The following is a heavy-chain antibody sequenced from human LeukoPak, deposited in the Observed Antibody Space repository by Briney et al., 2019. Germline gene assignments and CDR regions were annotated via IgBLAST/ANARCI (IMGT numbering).Heavy chain of an antibody. CDR1: GVSISSSSYY. D-gene: IGHD1-26*01. V-gene: IGHV4-39*01. Sequence: SETLSLTCTVSGVSISSSSYYWGWIRQPPGKGLEWIGSIYYSGSTYYNPSLKSRVTISVDTSKNQFSLKLSSVTAADTAVYYCASWLYSGSYYVFDYWGQGTLVTVSS. CDR2: IYYSGST. CDR3: ASWLYSGSYYVFDY. J-gene: IGHJ4*02.